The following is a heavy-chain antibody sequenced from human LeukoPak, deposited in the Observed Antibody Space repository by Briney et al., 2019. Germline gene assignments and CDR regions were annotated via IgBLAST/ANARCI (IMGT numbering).Heavy chain of an antibody. CDR1: GGSNNSYY. Sequence: SETLSLTCTVSGGSNNSYYWSWIRQPPGKGLEWIGYTHPSGNTNYSPSLKSRVTISIDMSRNQFSLKLSSVNAADTAVYYCARKAPKKGWFDPWGQGTLVTVSS. J-gene: IGHJ5*02. V-gene: IGHV4-4*09. CDR3: ARKAPKKGWFDP. CDR2: THPSGNT.